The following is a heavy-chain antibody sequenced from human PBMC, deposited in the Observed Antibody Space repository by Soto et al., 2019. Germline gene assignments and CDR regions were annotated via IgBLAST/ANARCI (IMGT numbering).Heavy chain of an antibody. J-gene: IGHJ3*02. CDR1: GFSLSTSGVG. D-gene: IGHD3-10*01. CDR3: AQPMSYYGVHGGAFDI. CDR2: IYWDDDK. V-gene: IGHV2-5*02. Sequence: QITLKESGPTLVKPTQTLTLTCTFSGFSLSTSGVGVGWIRQPPGKALELLALIYWDDDKRYSPSLKSRLTITKDTSKNQVVLTMTNMDPVDTATYYCAQPMSYYGVHGGAFDIWGQGTMVSVSS.